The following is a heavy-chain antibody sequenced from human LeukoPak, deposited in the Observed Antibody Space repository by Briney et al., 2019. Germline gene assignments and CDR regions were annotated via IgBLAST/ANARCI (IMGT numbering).Heavy chain of an antibody. CDR3: ATLNGPLFGY. CDR1: GFTFSNYW. J-gene: IGHJ4*02. V-gene: IGHV3-7*01. D-gene: IGHD3-16*01. Sequence: GGSLRLSCAASGFTFSNYWMSWVRQAPGKGLEWVASIHQHGNEKYFVDSVRGRFTISRDNAKNSLYLQMSSLRAEDTAVYYCATLNGPLFGYWGQGTLVTVSS. CDR2: IHQHGNEK.